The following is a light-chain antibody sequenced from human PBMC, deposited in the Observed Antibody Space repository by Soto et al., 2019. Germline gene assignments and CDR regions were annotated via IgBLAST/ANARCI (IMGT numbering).Light chain of an antibody. CDR3: SSHTSGSTRV. Sequence: QSALTQPASVSGSPGQSIAISCTGTSSDVGGYDYVSWYQQKPDKAPKLMIYEVTKRPSGVSNRFSGSKSGNTASLTISGLQAEDEADYYCSSHTSGSTRVFGTGTKVTVL. V-gene: IGLV2-14*01. CDR1: SSDVGGYDY. J-gene: IGLJ1*01. CDR2: EVT.